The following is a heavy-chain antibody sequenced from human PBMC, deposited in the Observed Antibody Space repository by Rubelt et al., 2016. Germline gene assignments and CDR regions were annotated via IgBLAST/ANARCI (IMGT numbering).Heavy chain of an antibody. V-gene: IGHV4-38-2*02. D-gene: IGHD2-21*01. CDR2: ISHSGSA. CDR1: SFSISSGHS. CDR3: VRRTFCGGDCYRFDP. J-gene: IGHJ5*02. Sequence: QLQLQESGPGLVKPSETLSLTCTVSSFSISSGHSWGWIRQPPGKGLEWIGSISHSGSAYYNPSPKNRLTISVDTSKHQFPMKLGSVTAADTALYYCVRRTFCGGDCYRFDPWGQGTLVTVSS.